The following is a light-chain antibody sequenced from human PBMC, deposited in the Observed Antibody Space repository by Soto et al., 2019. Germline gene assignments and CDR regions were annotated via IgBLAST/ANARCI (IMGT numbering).Light chain of an antibody. J-gene: IGKJ3*01. CDR1: QGISNY. Sequence: IPMTQSPSSLSASVGDGVTIPCRASQGISNYLAWYQQKPGKVPNPLIYAASTLQSGVPSRFSGSGSGTDFTLTISSLQPEDVGTYYCLKYNSALFTFGPGTKVDIK. CDR2: AAS. V-gene: IGKV1-27*01. CDR3: LKYNSALFT.